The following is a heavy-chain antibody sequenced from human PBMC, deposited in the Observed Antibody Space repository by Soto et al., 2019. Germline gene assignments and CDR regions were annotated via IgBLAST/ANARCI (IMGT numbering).Heavy chain of an antibody. CDR1: GGTFSSYA. D-gene: IGHD3-22*01. V-gene: IGHV1-69*01. CDR2: IIPIFGTA. Sequence: QVQLVQSGAEVKKPGSSVKVSCKASGGTFSSYAISWVRQAPGQGLEWMGGIIPIFGTANYAQKFQGRVTITADESTSTDYMELSSLRSEDTAVYYCASWGHSSGYPSWVDYWGQGTLVTVSS. J-gene: IGHJ4*02. CDR3: ASWGHSSGYPSWVDY.